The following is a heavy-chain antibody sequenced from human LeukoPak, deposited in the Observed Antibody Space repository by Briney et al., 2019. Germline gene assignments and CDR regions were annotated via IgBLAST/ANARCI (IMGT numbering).Heavy chain of an antibody. CDR1: GFTFSSYW. V-gene: IGHV3-74*01. CDR2: INSGGSST. CDR3: AREGSSSYLSRYYYSMDV. J-gene: IGHJ6*02. Sequence: GGSLSLSCAASGFTFSSYWMRWVRQAPGKGLVWVSRINSGGSSTSYPDSVKGRFNISRDNAQNTLYPQMNSLRPEDTAVYYCAREGSSSYLSRYYYSMDVWGQGTTVTLSS. D-gene: IGHD6-6*01.